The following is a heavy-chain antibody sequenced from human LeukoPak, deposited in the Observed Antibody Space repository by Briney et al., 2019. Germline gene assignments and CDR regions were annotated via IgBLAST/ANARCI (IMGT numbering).Heavy chain of an antibody. V-gene: IGHV1-18*01. Sequence: ASVKVSCEASGYTFTIYGISWVRQAPGQGLEWMGWISAYNGNTNYAQKLQGRVTMTTDTSTSTAYMELRSLRSDDTAVYYCARSSGTPHDFDIWGQGTMVTVSS. J-gene: IGHJ3*02. D-gene: IGHD1-26*01. CDR1: GYTFTIYG. CDR2: ISAYNGNT. CDR3: ARSSGTPHDFDI.